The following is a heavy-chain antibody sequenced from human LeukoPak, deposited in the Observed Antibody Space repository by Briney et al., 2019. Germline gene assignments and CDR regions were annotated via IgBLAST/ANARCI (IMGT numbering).Heavy chain of an antibody. CDR2: IFSDT. CDR3: ARDAGYWYFDL. J-gene: IGHJ2*01. CDR1: GFSVSSYW. V-gene: IGHV3-53*01. Sequence: GGSLRLSCAASGFSVSSYWMSWVRQAPGKGLEWVSAIFSDTYYAESVRGRFTISRDDSKITIYLQMYSLRAEDTAVYFCARDAGYWYFDLRGRGTQVTVSS.